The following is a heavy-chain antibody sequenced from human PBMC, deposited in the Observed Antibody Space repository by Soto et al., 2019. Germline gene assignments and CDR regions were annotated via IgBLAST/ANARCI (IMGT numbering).Heavy chain of an antibody. J-gene: IGHJ4*02. Sequence: GASVKVSRKASGFVSTNHNFHWVRQAPGQSLEWMGRINAGNGNTQYSQNFQGRVTFTSDPSASTAFMELTNLRFEDRAMYYCASDYGSNWRLWGQGTLVTVS. CDR1: GFVSTNHN. CDR3: ASDYGSNWRL. D-gene: IGHD6-19*01. V-gene: IGHV1-3*01. CDR2: INAGNGNT.